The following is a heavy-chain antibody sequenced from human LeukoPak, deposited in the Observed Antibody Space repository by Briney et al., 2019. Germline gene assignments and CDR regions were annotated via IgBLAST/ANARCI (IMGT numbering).Heavy chain of an antibody. J-gene: IGHJ4*02. Sequence: GRSLRLSCVASGLAFSSYSMHWVRQAPGKGLEWVGVISYDGSDEYYTDSVKGRFTISRDNSKNTVYLQMNSLRAGDTAVYYCARDFTPEWFDIHWGQGTLVTVS. V-gene: IGHV3-30*04. D-gene: IGHD3-3*01. CDR3: ARDFTPEWFDIH. CDR2: ISYDGSDE. CDR1: GLAFSSYS.